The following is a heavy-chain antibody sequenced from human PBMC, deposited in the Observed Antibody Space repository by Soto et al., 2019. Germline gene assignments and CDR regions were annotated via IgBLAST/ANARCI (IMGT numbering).Heavy chain of an antibody. V-gene: IGHV3-7*01. J-gene: IGHJ4*02. CDR1: GFIFSAYW. Sequence: EVQLVESGGDLVQPGGSLRLSCAGSGFIFSAYWMSWVRHGPGKGLEWVAMINRGASGTHYVDSVKGRFTISRDNAKNILDLKMNSMSVEDTAVYYCSTLDTAEIQTAAYWGQGTLVTVSS. CDR2: INRGASGT. D-gene: IGHD5-18*01. CDR3: STLDTAEIQTAAY.